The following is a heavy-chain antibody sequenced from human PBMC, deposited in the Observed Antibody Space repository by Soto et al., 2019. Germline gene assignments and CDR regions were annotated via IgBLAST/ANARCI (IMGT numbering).Heavy chain of an antibody. J-gene: IGHJ3*02. CDR1: GFTFSSYG. D-gene: IGHD1-1*01. V-gene: IGHV3-30*18. CDR2: ISYDGSNK. Sequence: QVQLVESGGGVVQPGRSLRLSCAASGFTFSSYGMHWVRQAPGKGLEWGAVISYDGSNKYYADSVKGRFTISRDNSKNALYLQMNSLRAEDTAVYYCAKEGTTHDAFDIWGQGTMVTVSS. CDR3: AKEGTTHDAFDI.